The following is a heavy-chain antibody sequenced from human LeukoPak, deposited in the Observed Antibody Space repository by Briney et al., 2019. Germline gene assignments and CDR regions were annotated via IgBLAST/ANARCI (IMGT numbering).Heavy chain of an antibody. V-gene: IGHV3-30*18. J-gene: IGHJ4*02. CDR2: ISHDGNNK. CDR1: GFTFSSYG. Sequence: HPGRSLRLSCAASGFTFSSYGIHWVRQAPGKGLEWVAVISHDGNNKYYAESVKGRFTISRDNSKNAVYLQMNSLRPEDTAVYYCAKAGGIYVATHFDYWGQGTLVTVSS. D-gene: IGHD5-12*01. CDR3: AKAGGIYVATHFDY.